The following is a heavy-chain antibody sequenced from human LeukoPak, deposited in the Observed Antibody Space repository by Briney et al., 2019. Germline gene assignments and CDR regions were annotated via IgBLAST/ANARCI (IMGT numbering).Heavy chain of an antibody. V-gene: IGHV4-34*01. J-gene: IGHJ4*02. CDR3: AREVLISLGTFDY. D-gene: IGHD3-16*01. CDR2: INHSGST. CDR1: GGSFSGYY. Sequence: SETLSLTCAVYGGSFSGYYWSWIRQPPGKRLEWIGEINHSGSTNYNPSLKSRVTISVDTSKNQFSLKLSSATAADTAVYYCAREVLISLGTFDYWGQGTLVTVSS.